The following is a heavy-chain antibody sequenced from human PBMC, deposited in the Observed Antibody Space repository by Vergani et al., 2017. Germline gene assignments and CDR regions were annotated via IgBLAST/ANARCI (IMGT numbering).Heavy chain of an antibody. V-gene: IGHV3-53*02. CDR2: IYSGGST. D-gene: IGHD2-2*01. CDR3: ARDSEDIVVSNWFDP. Sequence: EVQLVETGGGLIQPGGSLRLSCAASGFTVSSNYMSWVRQAPGKGLEWVSVIYSGGSTYYADSVKGRFTISRDNSKNSLYLQMNSLRAEDTAVYYCARDSEDIVVSNWFDPWGQGTLVTVSS. J-gene: IGHJ5*02. CDR1: GFTVSSNY.